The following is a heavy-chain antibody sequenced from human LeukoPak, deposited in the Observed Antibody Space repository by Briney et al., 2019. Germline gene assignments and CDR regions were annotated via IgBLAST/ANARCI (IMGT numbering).Heavy chain of an antibody. J-gene: IGHJ6*03. CDR1: GFTFSSYW. CDR3: ARSLGGRYSGYGGYYYYYMDV. V-gene: IGHV3-7*03. D-gene: IGHD5-12*01. CDR2: IKQDGSEK. Sequence: GGSLRLSCAASGFTFSSYWMSWVRQAPGKGLEWVANIKQDGSEKYYVDSVKGRFTISRDNAKNSLYLQMNSLRAEDTAVYYCARSLGGRYSGYGGYYYYYMDVWGKGTTVTVSS.